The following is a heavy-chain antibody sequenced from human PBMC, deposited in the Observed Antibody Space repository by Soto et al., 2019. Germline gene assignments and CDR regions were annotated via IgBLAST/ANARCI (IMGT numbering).Heavy chain of an antibody. J-gene: IGHJ4*02. CDR3: AHRLEIVVVPAAPYYFDY. V-gene: IGHV2-5*02. Sequence: QITLKESGPPLVKPTQTLTLTCTFSGFSLSTSGVGVGWIRQPPGKALEWLALIYWDDDKRYSPSLKSRLTIKKDISKNQVVLTMTNMDPVDTATYYGAHRLEIVVVPAAPYYFDYWGQGTLVTVSS. CDR2: IYWDDDK. D-gene: IGHD2-2*03. CDR1: GFSLSTSGVG.